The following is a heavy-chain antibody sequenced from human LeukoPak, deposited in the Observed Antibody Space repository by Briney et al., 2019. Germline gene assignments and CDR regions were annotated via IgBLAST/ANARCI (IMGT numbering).Heavy chain of an antibody. D-gene: IGHD1-26*01. V-gene: IGHV4-39*01. CDR3: ARHEGRVGATTHFDY. J-gene: IGHJ4*02. Sequence: SETLSLTCTVSGGSISSTSHYWGWIRQPPGKGLEWIGSMYYSGSTYYNPSLKSRVTISVDTSKNQFSLKLSSVTAADTAVYYCARHEGRVGATTHFDYWGQGTLVTVSS. CDR1: GGSISSTSHY. CDR2: MYYSGST.